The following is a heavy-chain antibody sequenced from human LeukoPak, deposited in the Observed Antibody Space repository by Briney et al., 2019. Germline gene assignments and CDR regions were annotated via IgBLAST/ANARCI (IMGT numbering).Heavy chain of an antibody. V-gene: IGHV5-51*01. CDR3: ARREMSTKRAVKPADY. Sequence: GESLKISCKGSGYSFTSYWIGWVRQMPGKGLEWMGIISPSDSDTRYSPSFQGQVTISADKSNSIAYLQWSSLKASDTAMYYCARREMSTKRAVKPADYWGQGTLVTVSS. CDR1: GYSFTSYW. CDR2: ISPSDSDT. D-gene: IGHD5-24*01. J-gene: IGHJ4*02.